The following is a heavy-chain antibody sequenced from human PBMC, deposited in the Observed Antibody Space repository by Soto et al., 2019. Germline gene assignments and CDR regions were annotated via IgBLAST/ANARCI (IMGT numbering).Heavy chain of an antibody. V-gene: IGHV1-46*01. J-gene: IGHJ5*02. CDR3: ARGLDIAAAGSGNWFDP. D-gene: IGHD6-13*01. CDR2: INPSGGST. Sequence: ASVKASCKASGYTFTSYYMHWVRQAPGQGLEWMGIINPSGGSTSYAQKFQGRVTMTRDTSTSTAYMELSSLRSEDTAVYYCARGLDIAAAGSGNWFDPWGQGTLVTVSS. CDR1: GYTFTSYY.